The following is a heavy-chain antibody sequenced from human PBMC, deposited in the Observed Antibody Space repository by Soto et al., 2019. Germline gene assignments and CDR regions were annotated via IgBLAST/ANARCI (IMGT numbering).Heavy chain of an antibody. Sequence: EVQLLESGGGLVQPGGSLRLSCAASGFTFSSYAMSWVRQAPGKGLEWVSAISGSGGSTYYADSVKGRFTISRDNSKNTLYLQMNSLRAEDTAVCYCARIDRSGMYYFDYWGQGTLVTVSS. CDR1: GFTFSSYA. J-gene: IGHJ4*02. V-gene: IGHV3-23*01. CDR3: ARIDRSGMYYFDY. D-gene: IGHD3-22*01. CDR2: ISGSGGST.